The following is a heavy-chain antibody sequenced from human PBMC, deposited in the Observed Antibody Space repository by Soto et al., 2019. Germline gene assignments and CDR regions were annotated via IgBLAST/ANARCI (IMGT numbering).Heavy chain of an antibody. CDR1: GVSFTGYY. V-gene: IGHV4-34*01. D-gene: IGHD3-3*01. J-gene: IGHJ4*02. Sequence: QVHLQQWGAGLLKPSETLSLTCAVYGVSFTGYYWSWIRQPPGKGLEWIGEINHSGSTNYNPSVKSRVTISVDTYKKQFSLKLSSVTAADTAVYYCATSYYNFWRGYYLAYFDYWGQGTLVTVSS. CDR2: INHSGST. CDR3: ATSYYNFWRGYYLAYFDY.